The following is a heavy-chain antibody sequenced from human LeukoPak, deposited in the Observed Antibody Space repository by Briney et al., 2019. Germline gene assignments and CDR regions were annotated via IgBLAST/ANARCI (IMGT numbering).Heavy chain of an antibody. Sequence: GRSLRLSCAASGFTFSSYGMHWVRQAPGKGLEWVAVIWYDGSNKYYADSVKGRFTISRDNSKNTLYLQMNSLRAEDTAVYYCARDTYSSSGIDYWGQGTLATVSS. V-gene: IGHV3-33*01. J-gene: IGHJ4*02. D-gene: IGHD6-6*01. CDR1: GFTFSSYG. CDR3: ARDTYSSSGIDY. CDR2: IWYDGSNK.